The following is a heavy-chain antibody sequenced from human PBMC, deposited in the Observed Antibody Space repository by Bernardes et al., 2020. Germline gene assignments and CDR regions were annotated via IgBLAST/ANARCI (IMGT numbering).Heavy chain of an antibody. Sequence: GGSLRLSCAASGFTFSSYSMNWVRQAPGKGLEWVSSISSSSSYIYYADSVKGRFTISRDNAKNSLYLQMNSLRAEDTAVYYCARDVGLRFLESKDGIDVWGQGTTVTVSS. CDR1: GFTFSSYS. J-gene: IGHJ6*02. V-gene: IGHV3-21*01. CDR3: ARDVGLRFLESKDGIDV. D-gene: IGHD3-3*01. CDR2: ISSSSSYI.